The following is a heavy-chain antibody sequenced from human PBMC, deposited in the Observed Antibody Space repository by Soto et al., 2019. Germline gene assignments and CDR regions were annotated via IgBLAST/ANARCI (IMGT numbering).Heavy chain of an antibody. J-gene: IGHJ4*02. CDR1: GFTFSDYY. CDR3: ARVSPPPDY. Sequence: QVQLVESGGGLVKPGGSLRLSCAASGFTFSDYYMSWIRQAPGEALEWVSYISTSGSTINYADSVKGRFTISRDNAQNSLDLQMNGQSAADTAVYYCARVSPPPDYWGQGTLVTVSS. CDR2: ISTSGSTI. V-gene: IGHV3-11*01.